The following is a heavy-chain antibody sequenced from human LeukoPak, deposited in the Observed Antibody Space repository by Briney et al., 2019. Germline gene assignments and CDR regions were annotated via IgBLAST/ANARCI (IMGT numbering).Heavy chain of an antibody. D-gene: IGHD6-13*01. V-gene: IGHV3-74*01. J-gene: IGHJ3*02. Sequence: GGSLRLSCAASGFTFSSYWMHWVRQAPGKGLVWVSRINTDGSSTSYADSVKGRFTISRDNAKNTLYLQMNSLRAEDTAVYYCARDRQLVRDTDDAFDIWGQGTMVTVSS. CDR1: GFTFSSYW. CDR2: INTDGSST. CDR3: ARDRQLVRDTDDAFDI.